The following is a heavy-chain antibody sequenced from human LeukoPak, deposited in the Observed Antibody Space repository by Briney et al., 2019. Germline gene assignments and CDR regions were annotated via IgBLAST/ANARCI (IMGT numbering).Heavy chain of an antibody. V-gene: IGHV3-30-3*01. Sequence: PGGSLRLSCAASGFTFSSYAMHWVRQAPGKGLEWVAVISYDGSNKYYADSVKGRFTISRDNSKNTLYLQMNSLRAEDTAVYYCAKDVELLWFGEFLYWGQGTLVTVPS. CDR1: GFTFSSYA. D-gene: IGHD3-10*01. CDR2: ISYDGSNK. J-gene: IGHJ4*02. CDR3: AKDVELLWFGEFLY.